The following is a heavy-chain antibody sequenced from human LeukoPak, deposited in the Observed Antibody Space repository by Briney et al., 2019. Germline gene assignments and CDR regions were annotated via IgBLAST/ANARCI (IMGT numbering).Heavy chain of an antibody. Sequence: SETLSLTCAVYGEALHGHYWSWIRQPPGKGLEWIGYIYYSGSTYYNPSLKSRVTISVDTSKNQFSLKLSSVTAADTAVYYCARDARRGYSGYDSYFDYWGQGTLVTVSS. D-gene: IGHD5-12*01. J-gene: IGHJ4*02. CDR1: GEALHGHY. V-gene: IGHV4-30-4*01. CDR2: IYYSGST. CDR3: ARDARRGYSGYDSYFDY.